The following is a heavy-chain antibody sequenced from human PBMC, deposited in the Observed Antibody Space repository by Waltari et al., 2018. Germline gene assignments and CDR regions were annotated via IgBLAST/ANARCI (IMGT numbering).Heavy chain of an antibody. Sequence: QITLKASGPTLVKPTHTLTLTCTFSGFSLRSSGAGVGWIRQPPGKALEWLALIYWNDDKCYSLSLKSRFTSSKVTTKDQQVLTITNMGPVYTATYYWAHKVGGEVLRYFCYGGQGPLFTVSS. CDR1: GFSLRSSGAG. CDR2: IYWNDDK. V-gene: IGHV2-5*01. J-gene: IGHJ4*02. CDR3: AHKVGGEVLRYFCY. D-gene: IGHD3-9*01.